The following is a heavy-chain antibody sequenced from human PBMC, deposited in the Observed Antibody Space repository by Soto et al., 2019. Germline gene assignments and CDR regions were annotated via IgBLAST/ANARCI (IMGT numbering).Heavy chain of an antibody. CDR1: GFTFSSYG. V-gene: IGHV3-30*18. CDR3: AKDKGIAVAGTDYYYYYGMDV. Sequence: GGSLRLSCAASGFTFSSYGMHWVRQAPGKGLEWVAVISYDGSNKYYADSVKGRFTISRDNSKNTLYLQMNSLRAEDTAVYYCAKDKGIAVAGTDYYYYYGMDVWGQGTTVTVSS. D-gene: IGHD6-19*01. J-gene: IGHJ6*02. CDR2: ISYDGSNK.